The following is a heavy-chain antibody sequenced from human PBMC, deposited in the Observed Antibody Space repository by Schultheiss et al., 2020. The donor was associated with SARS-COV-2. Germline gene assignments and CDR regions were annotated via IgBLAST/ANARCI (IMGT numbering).Heavy chain of an antibody. V-gene: IGHV4-34*01. D-gene: IGHD4-23*01. Sequence: SETLSLTCTVSGGSISSYYWSWIRQPPGKGLEWIGEINHSGSTNYNPSLKSRVTISVDTSKNQFSLKLSSVTAADTAVYYCAGVVTGNWGQGTLVTSPQ. CDR1: GGSISSYY. CDR2: INHSGST. CDR3: AGVVTGN. J-gene: IGHJ4*02.